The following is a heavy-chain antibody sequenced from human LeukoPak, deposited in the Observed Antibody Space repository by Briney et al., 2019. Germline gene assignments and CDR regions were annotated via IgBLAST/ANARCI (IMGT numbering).Heavy chain of an antibody. Sequence: ATLQVSCKASGYTFTGYYMHWVRQAPGEGLEWMGWINLNSGGTNYAQKFQGRVTMTRDTSIRTAYMELSRLRSDDTAVYYCARVSYYYYYDSSPDYFDYWGQGTLVTVSS. V-gene: IGHV1-2*02. CDR2: INLNSGGT. D-gene: IGHD3-22*01. J-gene: IGHJ4*02. CDR1: GYTFTGYY. CDR3: ARVSYYYYYDSSPDYFDY.